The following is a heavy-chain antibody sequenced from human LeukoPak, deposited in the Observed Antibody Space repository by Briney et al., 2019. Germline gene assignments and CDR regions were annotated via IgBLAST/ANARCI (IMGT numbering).Heavy chain of an antibody. CDR2: MLHSGSA. J-gene: IGHJ3*02. Sequence: PSETLSLTCAVSGYSISSGYYWGWIRQSPGKGLEWIGGMLHSGSAYCNPSLQSRVTISLDTSKNQFSLKLTSVTAADTAVYYCSRSYWGLGAFDIWGQGTMVTVSS. V-gene: IGHV4-38-2*01. D-gene: IGHD3-16*01. CDR3: SRSYWGLGAFDI. CDR1: GYSISSGYY.